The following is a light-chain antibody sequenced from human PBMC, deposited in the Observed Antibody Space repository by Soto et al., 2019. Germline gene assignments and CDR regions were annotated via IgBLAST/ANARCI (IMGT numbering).Light chain of an antibody. CDR2: DAS. J-gene: IGKJ2*01. CDR1: QRVSGY. CDR3: HQYYTWVLET. V-gene: IGKV3-11*01. Sequence: EIVLTQSPATLSLSPGEKATLSCRASQRVSGYLAWYQQKPGQAPRLLIYDASIRATGIPTRFSGSGSGTDFTLTIRSLEPEDFAVYFCHQYYTWVLETFGQGTKLEIK.